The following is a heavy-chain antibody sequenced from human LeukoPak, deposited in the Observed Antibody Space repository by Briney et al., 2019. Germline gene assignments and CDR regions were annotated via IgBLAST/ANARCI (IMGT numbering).Heavy chain of an antibody. D-gene: IGHD6-13*01. J-gene: IGHJ4*02. CDR2: IYYSGST. CDR1: GGSISSSSYY. Sequence: SETLPLTCTVSGGSISSSSYYWGWIRQPPGKGLEWIGSIYYSGSTYYNPSLKSRVTLSIDTSKSQFSLRLSSVTAADTAVYYCARGIAPLGVWGQGTLVTVSS. CDR3: ARGIAPLGV. V-gene: IGHV4-39*01.